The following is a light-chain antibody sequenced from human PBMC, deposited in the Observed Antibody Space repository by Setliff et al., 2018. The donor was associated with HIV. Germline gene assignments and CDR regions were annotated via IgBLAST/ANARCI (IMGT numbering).Light chain of an antibody. CDR2: DVS. CDR3: SSYAGSSTQV. J-gene: IGLJ1*01. Sequence: QSVLTQPASVSGSPGQSITISCTGTSSDIGGYNYVSWYQQHPGKAPKLMVYDVSQRPSGVSNRFSGSKSGNTASLTISGLQAEDEADYYCSSYAGSSTQVLGTGTKVTVL. V-gene: IGLV2-14*01. CDR1: SSDIGGYNY.